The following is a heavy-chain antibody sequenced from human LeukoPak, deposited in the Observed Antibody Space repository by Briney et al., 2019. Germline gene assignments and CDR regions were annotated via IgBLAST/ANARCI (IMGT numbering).Heavy chain of an antibody. J-gene: IGHJ4*02. Sequence: PGRSLRLSCAASGFSFSSYGMHWVRQAPGKGLEWVAVIAYDGNNKFYGDSVKGRFTISRDNSKNTLYLQMYSLRVEDTAVYYCAEGIYSSGSYSHFDYWGQGTLVTVSS. CDR2: IAYDGNNK. D-gene: IGHD3-10*01. CDR1: GFSFSSYG. CDR3: AEGIYSSGSYSHFDY. V-gene: IGHV3-30*18.